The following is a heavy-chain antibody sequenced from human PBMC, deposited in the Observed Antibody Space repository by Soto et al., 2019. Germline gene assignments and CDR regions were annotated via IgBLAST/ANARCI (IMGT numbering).Heavy chain of an antibody. CDR1: GFTFSDYY. CDR3: ARAGCSSTSCYTYNYYYYYGMDV. CDR2: ISSSGSTI. D-gene: IGHD2-2*02. J-gene: IGHJ6*02. Sequence: LRLSCAASGFTFSDYYMSWIRQAPGKGLEWVSYISSSGSTIYYADSVKGRFTISRDNAKNSLYLQMNSLRAEDTAVYYCARAGCSSTSCYTYNYYYYYGMDVWGQGTTVTVSS. V-gene: IGHV3-11*01.